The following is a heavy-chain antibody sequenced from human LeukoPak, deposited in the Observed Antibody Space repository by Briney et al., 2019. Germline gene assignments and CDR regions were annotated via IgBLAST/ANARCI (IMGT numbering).Heavy chain of an antibody. CDR3: ARDPSSGWSNYYYYYMDV. CDR2: IYTSGST. V-gene: IGHV4-4*07. D-gene: IGHD6-19*01. J-gene: IGHJ6*03. CDR1: GGSISSYY. Sequence: PSETLSLTCTVPGGSISSYYWSWIRQPAGKGLEWIGRIYTSGSTNYNPSLKSRVTISVDESKNQFSLKLSSVTAADTAVYYCARDPSSGWSNYYYYYMDVWGKGTTVTVSS.